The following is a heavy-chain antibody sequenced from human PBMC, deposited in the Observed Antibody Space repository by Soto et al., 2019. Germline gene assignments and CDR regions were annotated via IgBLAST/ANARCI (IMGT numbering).Heavy chain of an antibody. Sequence: QINLKESGPPLVKPTQTLTLTCTFSGFSLTSPAVGVNWIRQPPGKDLEWLALIYWDDDKQYSPSLKSRLTITKDTSKHQVVLTMTNMDPVDTATYYCAHGSGWSSDYWGQGTLVTVSS. CDR3: AHGSGWSSDY. CDR2: IYWDDDK. D-gene: IGHD6-19*01. CDR1: GFSLTSPAVG. V-gene: IGHV2-5*02. J-gene: IGHJ4*02.